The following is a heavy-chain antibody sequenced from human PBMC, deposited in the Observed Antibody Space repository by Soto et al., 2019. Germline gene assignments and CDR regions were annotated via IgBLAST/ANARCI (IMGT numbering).Heavy chain of an antibody. D-gene: IGHD6-19*01. V-gene: IGHV3-74*01. CDR3: ASLYSSAWARDY. CDR2: IGSDGSST. Sequence: EVQLVESGGGLVQPGGSLRLSCAASGFTFSSCWMHWVRQAPGKGLVWVSRIGSDGSSTNYADSVKGRFTISRDNAKNTLYLQMYNLRAEDTAVYYCASLYSSAWARDYWGQGTLVTVSS. CDR1: GFTFSSCW. J-gene: IGHJ4*02.